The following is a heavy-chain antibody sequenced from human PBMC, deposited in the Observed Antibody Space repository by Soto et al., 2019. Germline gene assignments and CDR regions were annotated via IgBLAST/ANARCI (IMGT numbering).Heavy chain of an antibody. CDR2: IYPGDSDT. CDR3: EDTGDSGGYSSFYNY. Sequence: WESLKISCNTSGYSFASYWVAWVRHMPGEGLEWIGIIYPGDSDTRYSPSFQGQVTISVDKSISTAYLQWSSLKASDTAMYYCEDTGDSGGYSSFYNYWGQGTLVTVSS. D-gene: IGHD3-22*01. J-gene: IGHJ4*02. V-gene: IGHV5-51*01. CDR1: GYSFASYW.